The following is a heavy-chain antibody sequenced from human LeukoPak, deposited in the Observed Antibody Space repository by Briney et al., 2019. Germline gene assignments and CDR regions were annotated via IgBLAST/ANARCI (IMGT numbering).Heavy chain of an antibody. CDR1: GFTFSSYG. V-gene: IGHV3-23*01. CDR3: AKGGRGTYDS. J-gene: IGHJ4*02. D-gene: IGHD3-16*01. Sequence: GRSLRLSCAASGFTFSSYGMHWVRQAPGKGLEWVSGITGGGGTYYADSVKGRFTISTDNSKSTLYLQMNSLRAEDTAVYYCAKGGRGTYDSWGQGTLVTVSS. CDR2: ITGGGGT.